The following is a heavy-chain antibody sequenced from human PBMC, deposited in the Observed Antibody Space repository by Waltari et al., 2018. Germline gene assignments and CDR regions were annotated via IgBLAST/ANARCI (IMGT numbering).Heavy chain of an antibody. Sequence: QVQLQQWGAGLLKPSETLSLTCAVYGGSFSGYYWSWLRQPPGKGLEWIGEINHSGSTNYNPSRKSRVTISVDTSKNQFSLKLSSVTAADTAVYYCATSSPYCSGGSCSPNFDYWGQGTLVTVSS. CDR2: INHSGST. V-gene: IGHV4-34*01. D-gene: IGHD2-15*01. J-gene: IGHJ4*02. CDR3: ATSSPYCSGGSCSPNFDY. CDR1: GGSFSGYY.